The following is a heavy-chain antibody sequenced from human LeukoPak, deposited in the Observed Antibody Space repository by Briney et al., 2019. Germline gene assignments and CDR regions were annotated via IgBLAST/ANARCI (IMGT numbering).Heavy chain of an antibody. CDR1: GYTLTELS. D-gene: IGHD4-17*01. Sequence: GASVKVSCKVSGYTLTELSMHWVRPAPGKGLEWMGGFDPEDGETIYAQKFQGRVTMTEDTSTDTAYMELSSLRSEDTAVYYCATDLAEYGDYGFPNDYWGQGTLVTVSS. CDR2: FDPEDGET. V-gene: IGHV1-24*01. J-gene: IGHJ4*02. CDR3: ATDLAEYGDYGFPNDY.